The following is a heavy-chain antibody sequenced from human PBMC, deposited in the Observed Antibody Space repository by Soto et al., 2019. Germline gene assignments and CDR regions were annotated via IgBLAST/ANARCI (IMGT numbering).Heavy chain of an antibody. D-gene: IGHD3-22*01. J-gene: IGHJ4*02. CDR1: GFTFTRYS. Sequence: PGGSLRLSCAASGFTFTRYSMNWVRQAPGKGLEWLSSISSPTNYIYYGDSMKGRFPISRDNAKNTLYLQMNSLRAEDTAVYYCARDGSYYDSSGLFTDYWGQGTLVTVSS. CDR3: ARDGSYYDSSGLFTDY. CDR2: ISSPTNYI. V-gene: IGHV3-21*01.